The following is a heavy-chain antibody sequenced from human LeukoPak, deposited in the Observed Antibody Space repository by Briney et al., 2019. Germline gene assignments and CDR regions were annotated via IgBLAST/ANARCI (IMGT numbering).Heavy chain of an antibody. CDR1: GFTFSSYA. CDR2: ISGSGSST. V-gene: IGHV3-23*01. D-gene: IGHD2-15*01. Sequence: PGGSLRLSCAASGFTFSSYAMSWVRQAPGQGLEWVSAISGSGSSTYYADSVKGRFTISRDNSKNTLYLQVNSLRAEDTAVFYCAKAISCSDGTSSFFDYWGQGALVTVSS. J-gene: IGHJ4*02. CDR3: AKAISCSDGTSSFFDY.